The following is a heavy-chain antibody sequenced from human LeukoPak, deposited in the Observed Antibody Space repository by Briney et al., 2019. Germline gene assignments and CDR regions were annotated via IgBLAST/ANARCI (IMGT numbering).Heavy chain of an antibody. CDR2: ISAYNGNT. Sequence: ASVTVSCKASGYTFTSYGISWVRQAPGQGLEWMGWISAYNGNTNYAQKLQGRVTMTTDTSTSTAYMELRSLRSDDTAVYYCARSTDQLLWFDEPQLDYGMDVWGKGTTVTVSS. CDR3: ARSTDQLLWFDEPQLDYGMDV. CDR1: GYTFTSYG. J-gene: IGHJ6*04. D-gene: IGHD3-10*01. V-gene: IGHV1-18*04.